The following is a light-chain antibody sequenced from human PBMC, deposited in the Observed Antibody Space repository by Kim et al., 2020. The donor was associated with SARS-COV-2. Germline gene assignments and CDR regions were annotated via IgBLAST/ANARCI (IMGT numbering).Light chain of an antibody. J-gene: IGKJ2*01. CDR1: QNINRY. V-gene: IGKV1-39*01. CDR3: QQTYRSPPT. Sequence: SASVGDRVTIACQASQNINRYLNWYQQKPGKVPKLLISTASTLQTVVPSRFSGSGSGTDFTLTINSLQPEDFATYYCQQTYRSPPTFGQGTKLEI. CDR2: TAS.